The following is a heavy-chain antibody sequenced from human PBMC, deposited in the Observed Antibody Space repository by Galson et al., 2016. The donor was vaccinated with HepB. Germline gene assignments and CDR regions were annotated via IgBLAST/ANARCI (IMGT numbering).Heavy chain of an antibody. D-gene: IGHD2-2*01. J-gene: IGHJ4*02. V-gene: IGHV3-9*01. CDR3: VKDRKYRCSSSTCYWEFDY. Sequence: SVKGRFTISRDNAKNSLHLQMNSLRVEDTALYYCVKDRKYRCSSSTCYWEFDYWGQGTLVTVS.